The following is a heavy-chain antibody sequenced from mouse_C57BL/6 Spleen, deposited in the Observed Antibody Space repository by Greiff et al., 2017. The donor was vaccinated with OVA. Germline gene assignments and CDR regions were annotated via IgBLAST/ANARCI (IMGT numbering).Heavy chain of an antibody. Sequence: VQLQQPGTELVKPGASVKLSCKASGYTFTSYWMHWVKQRPGQGLEWIGNINPSNGGTNYNEKFKSKATLTVDKSSSTAYMQLSSLTSEASAVYSCARDRFYDYEFAYWGQGTLVTVSA. CDR2: INPSNGGT. CDR1: GYTFTSYW. CDR3: ARDRFYDYEFAY. V-gene: IGHV1-53*01. J-gene: IGHJ3*01. D-gene: IGHD2-4*01.